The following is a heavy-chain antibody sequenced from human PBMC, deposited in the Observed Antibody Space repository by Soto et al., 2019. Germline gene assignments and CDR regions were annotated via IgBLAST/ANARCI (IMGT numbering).Heavy chain of an antibody. CDR3: AREPPYYYGSGSYYPFDY. J-gene: IGHJ4*02. CDR2: ISSSSSYI. V-gene: IGHV3-21*01. D-gene: IGHD3-10*01. CDR1: GFTFSSYS. Sequence: GGSLRLSCAASGFTFSSYSMNWVRQAPGKGLEWVSSISSSSSYIYYADSVKGRFTISRDNAKNSLYLQMNSLRAEDTAVYYCAREPPYYYGSGSYYPFDYWGQGTLVTVSS.